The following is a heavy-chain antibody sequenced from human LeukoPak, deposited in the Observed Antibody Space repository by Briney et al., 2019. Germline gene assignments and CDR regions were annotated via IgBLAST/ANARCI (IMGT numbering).Heavy chain of an antibody. CDR1: GFTFDDYA. CDR2: ISWNSGSI. CDR3: AKDLYSSSSLRTDAFDI. V-gene: IGHV3-9*01. J-gene: IGHJ3*02. D-gene: IGHD6-6*01. Sequence: PGRSLRLSCAASGFTFDDYAMRWVRQAPGKGLEWVSGISWNSGSIGYADSVKGRFTISRDNAKNSLYLQMNSLRAEDTALYYCAKDLYSSSSLRTDAFDIWGQGTMVTVSS.